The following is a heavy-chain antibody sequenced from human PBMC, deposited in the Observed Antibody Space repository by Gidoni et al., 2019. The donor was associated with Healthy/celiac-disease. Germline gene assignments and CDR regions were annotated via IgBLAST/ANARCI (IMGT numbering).Heavy chain of an antibody. D-gene: IGHD6-19*01. CDR1: GFTFSSYG. CDR3: ARERTAGTPYYYYGMDV. V-gene: IGHV3-33*01. CDR2: IWYDGSNK. J-gene: IGHJ6*02. Sequence: QVQLVESGGGVVQPGRSLRLSCAASGFTFSSYGMHWVRQAPGKGLEWVAVIWYDGSNKYYADSVKGRFTISRDNSKNTLYLQMNSLRAEDTAVYYCARERTAGTPYYYYGMDVWGQGTTVTVSS.